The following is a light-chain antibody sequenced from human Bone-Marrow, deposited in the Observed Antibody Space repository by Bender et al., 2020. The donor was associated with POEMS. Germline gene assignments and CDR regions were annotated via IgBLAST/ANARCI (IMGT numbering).Light chain of an antibody. CDR1: RSNFGAGYD. CDR3: CSYAGSHSWV. V-gene: IGLV1-40*01. J-gene: IGLJ3*02. Sequence: QSELTQPPSVSGAPGQRVTISCTGGRSNFGAGYDVQWYQQLPGRGPKVLIHGNSNRPSGIPDRFSGSKSGSAAFLTISGLRAEDEGDYHCCSYAGSHSWVFGGGTRVTVL. CDR2: GNS.